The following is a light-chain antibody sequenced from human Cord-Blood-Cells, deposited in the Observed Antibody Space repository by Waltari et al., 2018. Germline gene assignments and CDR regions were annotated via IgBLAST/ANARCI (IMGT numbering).Light chain of an antibody. Sequence: IQMTQSPSSLSASVGARVTITCRASQSISSYLNWYQQKPGKAPKLLIYAASSLQSGVPSRFSGSGSGKDFTLTISSLQPEDVATYYCQQSYSTLLTFGGGTKVEIK. V-gene: IGKV1-39*01. CDR3: QQSYSTLLT. CDR2: AAS. CDR1: QSISSY. J-gene: IGKJ4*01.